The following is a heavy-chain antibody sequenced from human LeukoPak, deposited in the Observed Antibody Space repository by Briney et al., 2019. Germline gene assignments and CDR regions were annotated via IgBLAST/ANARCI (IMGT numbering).Heavy chain of an antibody. CDR2: ISGSGGST. D-gene: IGHD5-12*01. CDR1: GFTFSSYW. Sequence: GGSLRLSCAASGFTFSSYWMSWVRQAPGKGLEWVSAISGSGGSTYYADSVKGWFTISRDNSKNTLYLQMNSLRAEDTAVYYCAKDGRVATGYYFDYWGQGTLVTVSS. J-gene: IGHJ4*02. CDR3: AKDGRVATGYYFDY. V-gene: IGHV3-23*01.